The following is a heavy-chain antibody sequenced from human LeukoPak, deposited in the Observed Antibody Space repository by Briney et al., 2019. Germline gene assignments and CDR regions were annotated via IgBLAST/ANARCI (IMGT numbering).Heavy chain of an antibody. CDR2: IYYGGIT. Sequence: SETLSLSCTVSGGSISSYYWSWIRQPPGKGLEWIGYIYYGGITNYNSSLKSRVTMSVDTSKKQFSLKLSSVTAADTAVYYCARKGGGQLVNTRRWFDPWGQGTLVTVSP. CDR1: GGSISSYY. J-gene: IGHJ5*02. CDR3: ARKGGGQLVNTRRWFDP. D-gene: IGHD6-13*01. V-gene: IGHV4-59*12.